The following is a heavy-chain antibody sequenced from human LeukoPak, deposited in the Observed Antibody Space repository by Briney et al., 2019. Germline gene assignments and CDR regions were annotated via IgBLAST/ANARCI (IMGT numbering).Heavy chain of an antibody. Sequence: GGSLRLSCAASGFTFSGSSMHWVRQAPGKGLEYVSTISSTGDSTYYADSVRGSFTISRDNSKNTLYLQMGSLRTEDMAVYYCAKSDDYGDYVPVYWGQGTLVTVSS. D-gene: IGHD4-17*01. CDR3: AKSDDYGDYVPVY. J-gene: IGHJ4*02. CDR2: ISSTGDST. CDR1: GFTFSGSS. V-gene: IGHV3-64*02.